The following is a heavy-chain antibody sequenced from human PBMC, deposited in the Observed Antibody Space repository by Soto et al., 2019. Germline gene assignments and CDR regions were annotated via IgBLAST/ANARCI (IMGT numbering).Heavy chain of an antibody. V-gene: IGHV1-18*01. D-gene: IGHD6-19*01. CDR2: ISAYNGNT. CDR3: ARAELYSSGWYGFDY. CDR1: GYTFTSYG. Sequence: ASVKVCCKASGYTFTSYGISWVRQAPEQGLEWMGWISAYNGNTNYAQKLQGRVTMTTDTSTSTAYMELRSLRSDDTAMYYCARAELYSSGWYGFDYWGQGTLVTVSS. J-gene: IGHJ4*02.